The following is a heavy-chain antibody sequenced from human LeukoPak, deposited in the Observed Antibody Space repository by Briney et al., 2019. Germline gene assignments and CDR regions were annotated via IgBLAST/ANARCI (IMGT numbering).Heavy chain of an antibody. V-gene: IGHV3-7*01. CDR2: IKQDGSEK. J-gene: IGHJ4*02. CDR1: GFTFSSYW. Sequence: GGSLRLSCAASGFTFSSYWMSWVRQAPGKGLEWVANIKQDGSEKYYVDSVKGRFTISRDNAKNSLYLQMNSLGAEDTAVYYCARDRELRYFDWLYHLTDYWGQGTLVTVSS. CDR3: ARDRELRYFDWLYHLTDY. D-gene: IGHD3-9*01.